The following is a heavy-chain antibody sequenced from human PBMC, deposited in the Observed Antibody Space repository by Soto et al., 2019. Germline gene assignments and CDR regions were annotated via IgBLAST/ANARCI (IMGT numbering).Heavy chain of an antibody. V-gene: IGHV3-23*01. CDR1: GFTFSSYA. J-gene: IGHJ4*02. D-gene: IGHD6-19*01. Sequence: GGSLRLSCAASGFTFSSYAMSWVRQAPGKGLEWVSVISGSGGSTYYADSVKGRFTISRDNSKNTLYLQMNSLRAEGTAVYYCAKCSPRYSSGLKAYYFDYWGQGTLVTVSS. CDR3: AKCSPRYSSGLKAYYFDY. CDR2: ISGSGGST.